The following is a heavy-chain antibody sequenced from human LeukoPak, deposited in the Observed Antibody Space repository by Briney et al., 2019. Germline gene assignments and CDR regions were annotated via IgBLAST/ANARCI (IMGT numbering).Heavy chain of an antibody. Sequence: GSLRLSCAASGFIFRNYWMHWVRQAPGKGLVWAARINPNGITTTYTDSVKGRFTISRDNAKNTLHLQMNSLRAEDTAVYYCAKDFAGDRDYWGQGTLVTVSS. J-gene: IGHJ4*02. CDR3: AKDFAGDRDY. V-gene: IGHV3-74*01. CDR2: INPNGITT. D-gene: IGHD4-17*01. CDR1: GFIFRNYW.